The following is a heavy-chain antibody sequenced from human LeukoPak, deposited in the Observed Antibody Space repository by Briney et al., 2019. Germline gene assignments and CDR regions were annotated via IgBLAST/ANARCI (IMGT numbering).Heavy chain of an antibody. D-gene: IGHD3-22*01. V-gene: IGHV4-30-2*01. CDR2: IYHSGST. CDR1: GGSISSGGYY. J-gene: IGHJ4*02. Sequence: KTSETLSLTCTVSGGSISSGGYYWSWIRQPPGKGLEWIGYIYHSGSTYYNPSPKSRVTISVDRSKNQFSLKLSSVTAADTAVYYCARTVSYYYDSSGPGLFDYWGQGTLVTVSS. CDR3: ARTVSYYYDSSGPGLFDY.